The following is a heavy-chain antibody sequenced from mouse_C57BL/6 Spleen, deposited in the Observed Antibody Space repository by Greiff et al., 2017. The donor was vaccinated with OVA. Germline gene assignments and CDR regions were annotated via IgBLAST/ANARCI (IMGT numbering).Heavy chain of an antibody. CDR1: GYSITSGYY. CDR3: ARSDGYFDY. J-gene: IGHJ2*01. V-gene: IGHV3-6*01. D-gene: IGHD2-13*01. Sequence: EVKVEESGPGLVKPSQSLSLTCSVTGYSITSGYYWNWIRQFPGNKLEWMGYISYDGSNNYNPSLKNRISITRNTSKNQFFLKLNSVTTEDTATYYCARSDGYFDYWGQGTTLTVSS. CDR2: ISYDGSN.